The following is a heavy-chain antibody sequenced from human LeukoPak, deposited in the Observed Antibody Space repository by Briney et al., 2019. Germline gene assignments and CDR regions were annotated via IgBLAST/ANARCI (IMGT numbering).Heavy chain of an antibody. D-gene: IGHD6-19*01. CDR3: ARVGRSGWTVDY. J-gene: IGHJ4*02. CDR1: GFTLSSYE. Sequence: GGSLRLSCAASGFTLSSYEMNWVRQAPGKGLEWVSYISSSGSTIYYADSVKGRFTISRDNAKNSLYLQMNSLRAEDTAVYYCARVGRSGWTVDYWGQGTLVTVSS. V-gene: IGHV3-48*03. CDR2: ISSSGSTI.